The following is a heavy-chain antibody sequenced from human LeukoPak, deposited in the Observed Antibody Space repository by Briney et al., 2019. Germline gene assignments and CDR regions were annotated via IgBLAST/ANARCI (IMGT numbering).Heavy chain of an antibody. Sequence: GGSLRLSCTASGFTFSSYTMNWVRQAPGKGLEWVSFISNSGSHIYYGDSVKGRSTISRDNAKNSLYLQMNSLRAEDTAMYYCAREQELVGDFDYWGQGTLVTVSS. V-gene: IGHV3-21*01. J-gene: IGHJ4*02. CDR2: ISNSGSHI. D-gene: IGHD6-13*01. CDR3: AREQELVGDFDY. CDR1: GFTFSSYT.